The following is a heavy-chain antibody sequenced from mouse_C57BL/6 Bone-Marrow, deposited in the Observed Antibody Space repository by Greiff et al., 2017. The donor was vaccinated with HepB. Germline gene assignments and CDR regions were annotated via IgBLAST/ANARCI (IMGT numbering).Heavy chain of an antibody. J-gene: IGHJ4*01. CDR2: ISSGGDYI. D-gene: IGHD2-3*01. CDR1: GFTFSSYA. Sequence: EVQGVESGEGLVKPGGSLKLSCAASGFTFSSYAMSWVRQTPEKRLEWVAYISSGGDYIYYADTVKGRFTFSRDNARNTLYLQMSSLKSEETAMYYCTRDRGGYYPLYAMDYWGQGTSVTVSS. CDR3: TRDRGGYYPLYAMDY. V-gene: IGHV5-9-1*02.